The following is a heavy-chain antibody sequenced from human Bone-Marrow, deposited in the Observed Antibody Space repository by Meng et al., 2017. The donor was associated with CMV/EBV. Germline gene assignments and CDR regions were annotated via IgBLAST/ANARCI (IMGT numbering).Heavy chain of an antibody. D-gene: IGHD2-2*01. CDR1: GFTVSSNY. CDR3: ARDQWCSSTSCYVHYYYGMDV. Sequence: ESLQISCAASGFTVSSNYMSWVRQAPGKGLEWVANIKQDGSEKYYVDSVKGRFTISRDNAKNSLYLQMNSLRAEDTAVYYCARDQWCSSTSCYVHYYYGMDVWGQGTTVTVSS. CDR2: IKQDGSEK. J-gene: IGHJ6*02. V-gene: IGHV3-7*01.